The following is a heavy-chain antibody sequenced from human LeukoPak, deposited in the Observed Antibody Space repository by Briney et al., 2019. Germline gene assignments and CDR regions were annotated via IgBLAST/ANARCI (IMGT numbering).Heavy chain of an antibody. CDR1: GGSISSYY. Sequence: SETLSLTCTVSGGSISSYYWSWIRQPPGKGLEWIGYIYYSGSTNYNPSLKSRVTISEDTSKNQFSLKLSSVTAADTAVYYCAREYYYDSSGYYGEYYFDYWGQGTLVTVSS. CDR2: IYYSGST. J-gene: IGHJ4*02. CDR3: AREYYYDSSGYYGEYYFDY. V-gene: IGHV4-59*01. D-gene: IGHD3-22*01.